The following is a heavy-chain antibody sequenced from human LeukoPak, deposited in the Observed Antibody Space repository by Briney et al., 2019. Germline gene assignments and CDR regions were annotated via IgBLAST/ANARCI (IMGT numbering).Heavy chain of an antibody. Sequence: GGSLRLSCAASGFTFSSYGMHWVRQAPGKGLEWVAFIRYDGSNKYYADSVKGRFTISRDNAKSSLYLQMDSLRAEDTAVYYCAKARYCSGGSCFPQLTPDYGGQGTLVTVSS. J-gene: IGHJ4*02. D-gene: IGHD2-15*01. CDR2: IRYDGSNK. CDR1: GFTFSSYG. V-gene: IGHV3-30*02. CDR3: AKARYCSGGSCFPQLTPDY.